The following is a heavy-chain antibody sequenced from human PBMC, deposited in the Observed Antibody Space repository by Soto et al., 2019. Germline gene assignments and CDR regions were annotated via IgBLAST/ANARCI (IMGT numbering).Heavy chain of an antibody. Sequence: ASVKVSCKASGFAFINSAVQWVRQAPGQGLEWMGWISAYNGNTNYAQKLQGRVTMTTDTSTSTAYMELRSLRSDDTAVYYCARDSPPFDPWGQGTLVTVSS. CDR3: ARDSPPFDP. J-gene: IGHJ5*02. CDR2: ISAYNGNT. V-gene: IGHV1-18*01. CDR1: GFAFINSA.